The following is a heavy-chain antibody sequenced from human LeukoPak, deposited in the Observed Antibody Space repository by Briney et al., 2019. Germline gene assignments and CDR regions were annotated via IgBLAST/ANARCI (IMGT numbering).Heavy chain of an antibody. J-gene: IGHJ4*02. CDR2: IHYSGTT. CDR1: GFSISGYY. D-gene: IGHD6-13*01. CDR3: AREGVVATGSFDY. Sequence: SETLSLTCTVSGFSISGYYWNWIRQAPGKGLEWIGYIHYSGTTDYNPFVKSRVTMSVDTSKNQFSLKLTSVTAADTAVYYCAREGVVATGSFDYWGQGTLVTVSS. V-gene: IGHV4-59*01.